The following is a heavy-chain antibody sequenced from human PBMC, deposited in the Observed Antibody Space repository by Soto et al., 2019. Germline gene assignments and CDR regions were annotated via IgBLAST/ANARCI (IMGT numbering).Heavy chain of an antibody. CDR2: TYHSGNP. Sequence: QLQLQESGSGLVKPSQTLSLTCTVSGGSIRQPPGKGLEWIGNTYHSGNPYYNPSLKSRVTISVDGSKNQFSLKVSSVTAADTAVYYCAREDYGDYGGYFDYWGQGSLVTVSS. D-gene: IGHD4-17*01. V-gene: IGHV4-30-2*01. CDR1: GGSI. CDR3: AREDYGDYGGYFDY. J-gene: IGHJ4*02.